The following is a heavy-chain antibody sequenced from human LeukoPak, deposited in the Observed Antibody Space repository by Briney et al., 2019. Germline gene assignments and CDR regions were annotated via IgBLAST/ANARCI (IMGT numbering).Heavy chain of an antibody. V-gene: IGHV3-64D*06. CDR2: ISNNGIST. CDR3: VHTDASNSYYYYGLDV. Sequence: GGSLRLSCSASGFTFSTYAMHWVRQAPGKGLEFVSVISNNGISTYYADAVKGRFTISRDNSKNTLYLQMTNLRAEDTAVYYCVHTDASNSYYYYGLDVWGQGTTVTASS. D-gene: IGHD1-7*01. J-gene: IGHJ6*02. CDR1: GFTFSTYA.